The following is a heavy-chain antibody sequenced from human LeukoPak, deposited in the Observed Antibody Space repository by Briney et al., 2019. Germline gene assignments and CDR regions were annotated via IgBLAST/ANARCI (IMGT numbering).Heavy chain of an antibody. CDR2: IKNKGDGGKT. D-gene: IGHD3-10*01. Sequence: GGSLRLSCAASGFTFKYEWMNWVRQAPGKGLEWVGRIKNKGDGGKTEYAAPVKGRFTISRDDSENPLSLQMNSLNTEDTAVYYCTPGGAKAYPWGQGTLVTVSS. J-gene: IGHJ5*02. V-gene: IGHV3-15*01. CDR3: TPGGAKAYP. CDR1: GFTFKYEW.